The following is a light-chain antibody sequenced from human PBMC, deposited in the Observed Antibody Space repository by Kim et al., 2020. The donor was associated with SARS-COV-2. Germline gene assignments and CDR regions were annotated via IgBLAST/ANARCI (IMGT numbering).Light chain of an antibody. CDR2: GAS. CDR3: QHYNNWPIT. Sequence: EILMMQSPDTLSVSPGERATLSCRASQLISINLAWYQQKPGQSPRLLIHGASTRATGVPARFSGSGSGAEFTLTINSLQSEDFAVYYCQHYNNWPITFGQGTRLEIK. V-gene: IGKV3-15*01. CDR1: QLISIN. J-gene: IGKJ5*01.